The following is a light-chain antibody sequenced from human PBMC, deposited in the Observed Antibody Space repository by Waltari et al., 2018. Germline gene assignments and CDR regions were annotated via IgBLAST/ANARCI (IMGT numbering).Light chain of an antibody. J-gene: IGKJ1*01. CDR2: DAS. V-gene: IGKV3-20*01. CDR1: QSVSRT. Sequence: EIVLTQSPGTLSLSPGDRATLSCRASQSVSRTLSWYQQKPGQAPRLLIYDASSRATGIPDRFSGRGSETDFSLTISRLEPEDCAVYYCQKYGTLPATFGQGTKVEIK. CDR3: QKYGTLPAT.